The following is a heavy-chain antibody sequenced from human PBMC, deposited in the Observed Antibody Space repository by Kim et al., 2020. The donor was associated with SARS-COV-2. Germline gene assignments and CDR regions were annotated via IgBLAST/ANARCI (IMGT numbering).Heavy chain of an antibody. CDR2: IYPGDSDT. J-gene: IGHJ4*02. Sequence: GESLKISCKGSGYSFTSYWIGWVRQMPGKGLEWMGIIYPGDSDTRYSPSFQGQVTISADKSISTAYLQWSSLKASDTAMYYCARQGSSGSGSYYFRTRAPFPFDYWGQGTLVTVSS. CDR3: ARQGSSGSGSYYFRTRAPFPFDY. D-gene: IGHD3-10*01. CDR1: GYSFTSYW. V-gene: IGHV5-51*01.